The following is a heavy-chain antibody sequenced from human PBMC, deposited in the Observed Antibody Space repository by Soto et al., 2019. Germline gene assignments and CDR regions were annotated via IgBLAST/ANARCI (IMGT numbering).Heavy chain of an antibody. V-gene: IGHV4-30-2*01. CDR2: MYYSGST. CDR1: VRSIRTSGYS. D-gene: IGHD5-12*01. CDR3: AASCVAFGGFNYYGMDV. J-gene: IGHJ6*02. Sequence: TLSLSYAVSVRSIRTSGYSLSWIRQPPVKCLEWIGFMYYSGSTYYNPSLKSRVTISVDTSKNQFSLKLSSVTAADTAVYYCAASCVAFGGFNYYGMDVWGQGTTVTVSS.